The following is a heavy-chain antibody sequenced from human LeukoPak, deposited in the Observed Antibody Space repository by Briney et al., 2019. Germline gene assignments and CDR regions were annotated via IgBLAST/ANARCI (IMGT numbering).Heavy chain of an antibody. V-gene: IGHV4-59*02. J-gene: IGHJ4*02. CDR2: IYYTET. CDR1: GGSVSNYY. CDR3: AREGPRGGYFES. D-gene: IGHD3-9*01. Sequence: SETLSLTCTVSGGSVSNYYWSWIRQSPGKGLEWIGYIYYTETSYNPSLKSRVTISVDTSKNQFSLKLSSVTAADTAVYHCAREGPRGGYFESWGQGTLVTVSS.